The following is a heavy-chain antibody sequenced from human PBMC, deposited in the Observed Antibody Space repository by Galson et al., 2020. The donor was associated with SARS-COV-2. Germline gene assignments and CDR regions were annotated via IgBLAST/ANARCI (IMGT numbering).Heavy chain of an antibody. CDR1: GYTFTGYY. J-gene: IGHJ3*02. CDR3: AREPTPGTYYDIMTGYFITAFDI. Sequence: ASVQVSCNASGYTFTGYYMHWVRQAPGQGLEWMGWINANSVGTNYAQKFHGRVTMTRDTSISTAYMDQSRLRSDDTAVYYCAREPTPGTYYDIMTGYFITAFDIWGQGTMVTVSS. V-gene: IGHV1-2*02. D-gene: IGHD3-9*01. CDR2: INANSVGT.